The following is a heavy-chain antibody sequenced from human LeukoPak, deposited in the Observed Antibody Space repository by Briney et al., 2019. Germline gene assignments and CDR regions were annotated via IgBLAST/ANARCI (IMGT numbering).Heavy chain of an antibody. D-gene: IGHD4-17*01. V-gene: IGHV3-30*02. CDR2: IRYDGSNK. CDR3: ATTGPYYYYYMDV. Sequence: GGSLRLSCAASGFTFRSNGMHWVRQAPGKGLDWVAFIRYDGSNKYYADSVKGRFTISRDNSKNTLYLQMNSLRAEDMAVYYCATTGPYYYYYMDVWGKGTTVTISS. CDR1: GFTFRSNG. J-gene: IGHJ6*03.